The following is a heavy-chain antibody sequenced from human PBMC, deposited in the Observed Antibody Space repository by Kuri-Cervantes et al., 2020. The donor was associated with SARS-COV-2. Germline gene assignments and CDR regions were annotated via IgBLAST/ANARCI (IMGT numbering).Heavy chain of an antibody. CDR3: AISSAIRRLVVIAQGGAFDI. J-gene: IGHJ3*02. CDR1: GYIFTGYY. D-gene: IGHD3-22*01. Sequence: ASVKVSCKASGYIFTGYYMHWLRQAPGQGLEWMGWINPNRGGSNYAQKFQGWVTMTRDTSISTVYMELNRLKSDAAAVYYCAISSAIRRLVVIAQGGAFDIWGQGTMVTVSS. V-gene: IGHV1-2*04. CDR2: INPNRGGS.